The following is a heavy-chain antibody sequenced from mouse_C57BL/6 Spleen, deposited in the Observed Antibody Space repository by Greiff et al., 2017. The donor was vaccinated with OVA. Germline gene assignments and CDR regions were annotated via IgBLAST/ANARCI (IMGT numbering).Heavy chain of an antibody. CDR3: ARAPYYGLDY. CDR1: GFTFSDYY. CDR2: INYDGSST. V-gene: IGHV5-16*01. Sequence: EVQRVESEGGLVQPGSSMKLSCTASGFTFSDYYMAWVRQVPEKGLEWVANINYDGSSTYYLDSLKSRFIISRDNAKNILYLQMSSLKSEDTATYYCARAPYYGLDYWGQGTTLTVSS. J-gene: IGHJ2*01. D-gene: IGHD1-1*01.